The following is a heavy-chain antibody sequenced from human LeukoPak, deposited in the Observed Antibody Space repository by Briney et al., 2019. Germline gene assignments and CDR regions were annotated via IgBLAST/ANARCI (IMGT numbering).Heavy chain of an antibody. CDR3: ARSGLSRFGF. D-gene: IGHD2/OR15-2a*01. J-gene: IGHJ4*02. V-gene: IGHV3-23*01. Sequence: GGSLRLSCAVSGFIFSNYAMSWVRQAPGKGLQWVSAFSGSGGSTYYADSVKGRFTISRDNSRNTLYLQMNSLRAEDTAVYYCARSGLSRFGFWGQGTLVTVSS. CDR1: GFIFSNYA. CDR2: FSGSGGST.